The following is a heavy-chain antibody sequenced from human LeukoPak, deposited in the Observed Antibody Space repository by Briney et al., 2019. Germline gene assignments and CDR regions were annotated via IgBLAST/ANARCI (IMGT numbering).Heavy chain of an antibody. V-gene: IGHV4-4*02. CDR1: GGSVPSTNW. CDR2: VHLDGRT. Sequence: PSETLSLTCGVSGGSVPSTNWWTWIRQPPGKGLEWIGEVHLDGRTNFNPSLKSRLTMSVDLSENHVSLKLTSVTAADTAVYYCAREGGFYRPLDYSGQGTLVTVSS. D-gene: IGHD6-25*01. CDR3: AREGGFYRPLDY. J-gene: IGHJ4*02.